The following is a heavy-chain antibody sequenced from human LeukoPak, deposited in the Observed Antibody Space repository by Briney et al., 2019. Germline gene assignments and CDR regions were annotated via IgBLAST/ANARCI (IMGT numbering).Heavy chain of an antibody. CDR3: AKGGRYVREFIDY. CDR1: GFTFSTYT. D-gene: IGHD3-16*01. V-gene: IGHV3-21*04. J-gene: IGHJ4*02. Sequence: GGSLRLSCAASGFTFSTYTMNWVRQAPGKGLEWVSSISSRSSYIYYADSVKGRFTISRDNAKNSLYLQMNSPRAEDTALYYCAKGGRYVREFIDYWGQGTLVTVSS. CDR2: ISSRSSYI.